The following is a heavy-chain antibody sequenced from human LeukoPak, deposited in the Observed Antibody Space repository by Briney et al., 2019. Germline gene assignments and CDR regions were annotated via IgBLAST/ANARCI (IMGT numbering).Heavy chain of an antibody. Sequence: SVKVSCKASGGTFSSYAISWVRQAPGQGLEWMGGIIPIFGTANYAQKFQGRVTITTDESTSTAYMELSSLRSEDTAVYYCARAWRGYIYGFPFDYWGQGNLVTVSS. V-gene: IGHV1-69*05. CDR3: ARAWRGYIYGFPFDY. D-gene: IGHD5-18*01. CDR2: IIPIFGTA. J-gene: IGHJ4*02. CDR1: GGTFSSYA.